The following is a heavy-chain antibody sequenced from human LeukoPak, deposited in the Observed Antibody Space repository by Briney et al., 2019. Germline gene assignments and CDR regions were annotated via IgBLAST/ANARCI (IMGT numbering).Heavy chain of an antibody. CDR2: ISGRGSTI. CDR1: AFTFSDYS. CDR3: ARDRLTSGSYFFDY. J-gene: IGHJ4*02. Sequence: GGSLRLSCAASAFTFSDYSMNWVRQAPGKGLEWISYISGRGSTIYYADSVRGRFTISRDNAKNSMYLQMNSLRAEDTAVYYCARDRLTSGSYFFDYWGQGTLVTVSS. V-gene: IGHV3-48*01. D-gene: IGHD1-26*01.